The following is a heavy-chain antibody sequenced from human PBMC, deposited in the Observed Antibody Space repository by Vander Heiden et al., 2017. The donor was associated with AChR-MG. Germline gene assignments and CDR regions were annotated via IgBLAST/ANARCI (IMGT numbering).Heavy chain of an antibody. CDR1: VAPISSGGYS. V-gene: IGHV4-30-2*01. Sequence: QLQLQESGSGLVKPSQTLSPPSPSPVAPISSGGYSWSWIRQPPGKGLEWIGYIYHSGSTYYNPSLKSRVTISVDRSKNQFSLKLSSVTAADTAVYYCARVLATAMFFDYWGQGTLVTVSS. CDR3: ARVLATAMFFDY. CDR2: IYHSGST. J-gene: IGHJ4*02. D-gene: IGHD1-26*01.